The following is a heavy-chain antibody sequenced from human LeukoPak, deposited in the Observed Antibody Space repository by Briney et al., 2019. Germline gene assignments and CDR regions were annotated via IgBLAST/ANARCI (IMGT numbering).Heavy chain of an antibody. CDR1: GGSISSGGYS. CDR3: ARLVCGGGSCPAEFDY. J-gene: IGHJ4*02. V-gene: IGHV4-30-2*03. D-gene: IGHD2-15*01. Sequence: PSQTLSLTCAVSGGSISSGGYSWSWIRQPPGKGLEWIGSIYYSGSTYYNPSLNNRVTIFIDMSKNQFSLRLNSVTATDTAVYYCARLVCGGGSCPAEFDYWGQGTLVTVSS. CDR2: IYYSGST.